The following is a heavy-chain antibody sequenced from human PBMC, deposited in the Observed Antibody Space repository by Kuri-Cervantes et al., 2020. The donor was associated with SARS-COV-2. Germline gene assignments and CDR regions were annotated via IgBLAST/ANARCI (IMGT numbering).Heavy chain of an antibody. V-gene: IGHV3-48*04. J-gene: IGHJ4*02. CDR2: ISWNSGSI. Sequence: GESLKISCAASGFTFSSYSMNWVRQAPGKGLEWVSGISWNSGSIGYADSVKGRFTISRDNAKNMLFLQMNSLRAEDTAVYYCVRDGDHWNFDYWGQGTLVTVSS. CDR3: VRDGDHWNFDY. CDR1: GFTFSSYS. D-gene: IGHD1-1*01.